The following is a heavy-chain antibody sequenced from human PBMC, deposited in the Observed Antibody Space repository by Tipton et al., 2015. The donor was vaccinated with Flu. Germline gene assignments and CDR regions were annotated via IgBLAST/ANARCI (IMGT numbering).Heavy chain of an antibody. D-gene: IGHD6-19*01. J-gene: IGHJ5*02. Sequence: QSGAEVKRPGSSVRLSCKASGDTFSNFAISWVRQAPGRGLEWVGRIIPRSGAESHGRNFLGRVTLSADGSTSTVYLELRGLTSDDTAVYYCARCRTVAWGWFDPWGQGTLVTVSS. V-gene: IGHV1-69*15. CDR3: ARCRTVAWGWFDP. CDR1: GDTFSNFA. CDR2: IIPRSGAE.